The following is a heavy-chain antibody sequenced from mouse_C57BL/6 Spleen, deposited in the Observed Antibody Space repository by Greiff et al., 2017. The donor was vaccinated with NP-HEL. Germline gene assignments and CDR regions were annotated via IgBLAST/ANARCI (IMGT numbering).Heavy chain of an antibody. CDR2: INPNNGGT. CDR3: ASSSYEYFDV. Sequence: VQLQQSGPELVKPGASVKISCKASGYTFTDYYMNWVKQSHGKSLEWIGDINPNNGGTSYNQKFKGKATLTVDKSSSTAYMELRSLTSEDSAVYYCASSSYEYFDVWGTGTTVTVSS. J-gene: IGHJ1*03. CDR1: GYTFTDYY. V-gene: IGHV1-26*01. D-gene: IGHD1-1*01.